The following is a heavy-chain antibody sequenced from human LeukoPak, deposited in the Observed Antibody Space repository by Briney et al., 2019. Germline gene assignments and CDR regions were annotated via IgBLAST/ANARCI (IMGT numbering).Heavy chain of an antibody. D-gene: IGHD3-10*01. Sequence: GESLKISCKSSGYSFTTYWIGWVRQMPGKGLEWMGIIYPGDSDTRYSPSFQGQVTISADKSISTAYLQWSSLKASDTAMYYCARPRAYYYGSGSYYFDYWGQGTLVTVSS. CDR3: ARPRAYYYGSGSYYFDY. V-gene: IGHV5-51*01. CDR1: GYSFTTYW. J-gene: IGHJ4*02. CDR2: IYPGDSDT.